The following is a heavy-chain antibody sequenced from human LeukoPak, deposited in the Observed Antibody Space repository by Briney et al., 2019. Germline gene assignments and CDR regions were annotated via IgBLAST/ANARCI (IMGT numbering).Heavy chain of an antibody. Sequence: SETLSLTCTVSGGSISSYSWSWIRQPAGKGLEWIGRIYSTNYNPSLKSRVTISVDTTKNQFSLKLSSVTAADTAVYYCARVGDYDSCGYYYPNFDYWGQGTLVTVSS. CDR2: IYST. D-gene: IGHD3-22*01. V-gene: IGHV4-4*07. CDR1: GGSISSYS. J-gene: IGHJ4*02. CDR3: ARVGDYDSCGYYYPNFDY.